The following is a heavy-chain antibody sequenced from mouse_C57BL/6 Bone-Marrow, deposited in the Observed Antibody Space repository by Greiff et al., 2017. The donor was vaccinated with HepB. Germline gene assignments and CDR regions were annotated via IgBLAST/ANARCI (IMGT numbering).Heavy chain of an antibody. J-gene: IGHJ4*01. CDR2: ISYSGST. CDR1: GYSITSDY. Sequence: EVKLMESGPGLAKPSQTLSLTCSVTGYSITSDYWNWIRKFPGNKLEYMGYISYSGSTYYNPSLKSRISITRDTSKNQYYLQLNSVTTADTATYYCARNSQRFYYAMDYWGQGTSVTVSS. CDR3: ARNSQRFYYAMDY. V-gene: IGHV3-8*01. D-gene: IGHD2-12*01.